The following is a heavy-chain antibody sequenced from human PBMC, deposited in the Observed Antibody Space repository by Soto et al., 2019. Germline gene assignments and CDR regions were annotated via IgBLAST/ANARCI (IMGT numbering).Heavy chain of an antibody. D-gene: IGHD1-7*01. CDR1: GYTFTSYA. J-gene: IGHJ4*02. CDR2: INAGNGNT. CDR3: ARSHTAEGITGTFDY. V-gene: IGHV1-3*01. Sequence: ASVKVSCKASGYTFTSYAMHWVRQAPGQRLEWMGWINAGNGNTKYSQKFQGRVTITRDTSASTAYMELSSLRSEDTAVYYCARSHTAEGITGTFDYWGQGTLVTVSS.